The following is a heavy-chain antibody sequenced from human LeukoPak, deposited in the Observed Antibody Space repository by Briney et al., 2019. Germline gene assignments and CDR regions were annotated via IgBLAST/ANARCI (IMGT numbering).Heavy chain of an antibody. D-gene: IGHD3-16*01. CDR2: IYYSGST. CDR3: ARSGSGSYVYYYGLDV. Sequence: SETLSLTCTVSDGSIGSSYWSWIRQPPGKGLEWIGYIYYSGSTNYNPSLKSRVTMSVDTSKNHFSLNLTSVTAADTAVYYCARSGSGSYVYYYGLDVWGQGTTVTVSS. V-gene: IGHV4-59*01. J-gene: IGHJ6*02. CDR1: DGSIGSSY.